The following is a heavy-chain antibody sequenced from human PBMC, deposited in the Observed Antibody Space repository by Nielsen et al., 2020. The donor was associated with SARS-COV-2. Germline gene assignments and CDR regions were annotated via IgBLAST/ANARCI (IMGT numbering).Heavy chain of an antibody. CDR2: ISSSSSTI. D-gene: IGHD4-17*01. V-gene: IGHV3-48*01. J-gene: IGHJ5*01. CDR1: GFTFSSYS. Sequence: GGSLRLSCAASGFTFSSYSMNWVRQAPGKGLEWVSYISSSSSTIYYADSVKGRFTISRDNAKNSLYLQMNSLRAEDTAVYYCAKDLDADYLSNWFDSWGQGTLVTVSS. CDR3: AKDLDADYLSNWFDS.